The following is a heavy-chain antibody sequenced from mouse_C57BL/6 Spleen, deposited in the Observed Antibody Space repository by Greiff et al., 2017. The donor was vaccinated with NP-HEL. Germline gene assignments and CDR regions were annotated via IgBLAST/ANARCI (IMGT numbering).Heavy chain of an antibody. CDR2: INPNYGTT. D-gene: IGHD2-1*01. V-gene: IGHV1-39*01. CDR3: ASRVYYGNYEGFAY. CDR1: GYSFTDYN. Sequence: VQLKQSGPELVKPGASVKISCKASGYSFTDYNMNWVKQSNGKSLEWIGVINPNYGTTSYNQKFKGKATLTVDQSSSTAYMQLNSLTSEDSAVYYCASRVYYGNYEGFAYWGQGTLVTVSA. J-gene: IGHJ3*01.